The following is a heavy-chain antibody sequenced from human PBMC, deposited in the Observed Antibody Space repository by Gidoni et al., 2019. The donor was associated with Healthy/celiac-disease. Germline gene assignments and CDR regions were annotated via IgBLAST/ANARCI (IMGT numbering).Heavy chain of an antibody. CDR2: ISYDGSNK. Sequence: QVQLVESGGGVVQPGRSLRLSCAASGFTFSRSGMHWVRPAPGKGLEWVAVISYDGSNKYYADAVKGRVTISRDNSKNTLYLQMNSLRAEDTAVYYCAKDLWDFLEWLLSPGGMDVWGQGTTVTVSS. CDR1: GFTFSRSG. V-gene: IGHV3-30*18. CDR3: AKDLWDFLEWLLSPGGMDV. D-gene: IGHD3-3*01. J-gene: IGHJ6*02.